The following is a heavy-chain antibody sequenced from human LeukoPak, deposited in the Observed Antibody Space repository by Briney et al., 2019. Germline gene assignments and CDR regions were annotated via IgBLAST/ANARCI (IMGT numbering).Heavy chain of an antibody. D-gene: IGHD4-17*01. CDR3: ARHGDYVSYFDY. J-gene: IGHJ4*02. V-gene: IGHV4-39*01. CDR2: IYYSGST. CDR1: GGSISSSSYY. Sequence: SETLSLTCTVSGGSISSSSYYWGWIRQPPGKGLEWIGSIYYSGSTYYNPSLKSRVTISVDTSKNQFSLKLSSVTAADTAVYYCARHGDYVSYFDYWGQGTLVTVSS.